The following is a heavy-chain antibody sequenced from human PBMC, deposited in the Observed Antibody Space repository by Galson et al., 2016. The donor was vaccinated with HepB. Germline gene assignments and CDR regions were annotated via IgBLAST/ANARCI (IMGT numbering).Heavy chain of an antibody. CDR2: ISYGGSNK. D-gene: IGHD1-26*01. CDR3: AREVGNSGSFVLDY. J-gene: IGHJ4*02. V-gene: IGHV3-30-3*01. Sequence: SLRLSCAASGFTFSSYPMHWVRQAPGKGLEWVAVISYGGSNKYYADSVKGRFTISRDNSKNTLYLQMNSLGAEDTAVYYCAREVGNSGSFVLDYWGQGTLVTVSS. CDR1: GFTFSSYP.